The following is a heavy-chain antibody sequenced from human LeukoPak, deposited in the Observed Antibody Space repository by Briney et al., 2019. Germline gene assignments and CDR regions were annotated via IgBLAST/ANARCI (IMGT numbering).Heavy chain of an antibody. V-gene: IGHV4-39*01. D-gene: IGHD2-21*01. J-gene: IGHJ4*02. Sequence: SETLSLTCTVSGGSVSSGSYYWGWIRQPPGKGLEWIGSIYYSGSTYYNPSLKSRVTISVDTSKNQFSLKLSSVTAADTAVYYCASFLWVISFDYWGQGTLVTVSS. CDR3: ASFLWVISFDY. CDR1: GGSVSSGSYY. CDR2: IYYSGST.